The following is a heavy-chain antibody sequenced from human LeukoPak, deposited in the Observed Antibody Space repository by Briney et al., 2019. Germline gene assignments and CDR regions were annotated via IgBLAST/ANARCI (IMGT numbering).Heavy chain of an antibody. CDR2: ISGNAGST. V-gene: IGHV3-23*01. CDR3: XXXXLQSSEWLPPLNS. Sequence: GGSLRLSCTASGFTLSSYAMSWVRQAPGKGLEWVSLISGNAGSTYYADSVKGRFTISRDITKNTLYLQMNSLRAEDTATYYCXXXXLQSSEWLPPLNSWGQGTLVTVSS. J-gene: IGHJ4*02. D-gene: IGHD3-3*01. CDR1: GFTLSSYA.